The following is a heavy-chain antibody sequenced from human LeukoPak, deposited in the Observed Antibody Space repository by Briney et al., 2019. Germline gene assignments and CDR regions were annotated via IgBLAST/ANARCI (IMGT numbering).Heavy chain of an antibody. CDR3: ARGSARITIFGVVINWFDP. D-gene: IGHD3-3*01. J-gene: IGHJ5*02. Sequence: ASVKVSCKASGYTFTGYYMHWVRQAPGQGLEWMGWINPNSGGTNYAQKFQGRVTMTRDTSISTAYMGLSRLRSDDTAVYYCARGSARITIFGVVINWFDPWGQGTLVTVSS. V-gene: IGHV1-2*02. CDR1: GYTFTGYY. CDR2: INPNSGGT.